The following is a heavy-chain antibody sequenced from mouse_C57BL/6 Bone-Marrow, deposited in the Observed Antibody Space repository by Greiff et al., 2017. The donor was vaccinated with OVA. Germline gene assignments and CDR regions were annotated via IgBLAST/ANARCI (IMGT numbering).Heavy chain of an antibody. V-gene: IGHV5-6*01. CDR3: ARRSPYDYGGAWFAY. CDR2: ISSGGSYT. J-gene: IGHJ3*01. CDR1: GFTFSSYG. Sequence: EVQRVESGGDLVKPGGSLKLSCAASGFTFSSYGMSWVRQTPDKRLEWVATISSGGSYTYYPDSVKGRFTISRDNAKNTLYLQMSSLKSEDTAMYYCARRSPYDYGGAWFAYWGQGTLVTVSA. D-gene: IGHD2-4*01.